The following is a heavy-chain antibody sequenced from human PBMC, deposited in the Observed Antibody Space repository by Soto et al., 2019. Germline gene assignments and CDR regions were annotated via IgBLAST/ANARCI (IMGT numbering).Heavy chain of an antibody. Sequence: PGGSLRLSCAASGFTFSSYAMSWVRQAPGKGLEWVSAISGSGGSTYYADSVKGRFTISRDNSKNTLYLQMNSLRAEDTAVYYCAKDRARYDSRRWGRTYCYGMDVWGQGTTVTVSS. D-gene: IGHD3-22*01. CDR3: AKDRARYDSRRWGRTYCYGMDV. J-gene: IGHJ6*02. CDR2: ISGSGGST. V-gene: IGHV3-23*01. CDR1: GFTFSSYA.